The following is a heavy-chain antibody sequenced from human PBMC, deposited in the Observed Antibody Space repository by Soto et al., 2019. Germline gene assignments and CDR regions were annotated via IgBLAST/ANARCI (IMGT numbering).Heavy chain of an antibody. V-gene: IGHV3-23*01. J-gene: IGHJ4*02. Sequence: HPGGSLRLSCAASGFTFSSYAMSWVRQAPGKGLEWVSAISGSGGSTYYADSVKGRFTISRDNSKNTLYLQMNSLRAEDTAVYYCAKSPVFAAPSKNYYFDYWGQGTLVTVSS. CDR2: ISGSGGST. CDR3: AKSPVFAAPSKNYYFDY. D-gene: IGHD3-3*01. CDR1: GFTFSSYA.